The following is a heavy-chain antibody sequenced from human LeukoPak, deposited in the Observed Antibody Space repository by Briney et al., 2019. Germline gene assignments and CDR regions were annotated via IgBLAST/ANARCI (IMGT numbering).Heavy chain of an antibody. CDR1: GGSISSYY. J-gene: IGHJ5*02. V-gene: IGHV4-59*01. CDR3: ASVVNYYDSSGYYSGWFDP. Sequence: PSETLSLTCTVSGGSISSYYWSWIRQPPGKGLEWIGYIYYSGSTNYNPSLKSRVTISVDTSKNQFSLKLSSVTAADTAVYYCASVVNYYDSSGYYSGWFDPWGQGTLVTVSS. CDR2: IYYSGST. D-gene: IGHD3-22*01.